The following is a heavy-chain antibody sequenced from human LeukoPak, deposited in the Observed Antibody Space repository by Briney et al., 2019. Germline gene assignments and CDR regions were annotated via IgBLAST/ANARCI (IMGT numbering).Heavy chain of an antibody. CDR1: GFTVSSTY. J-gene: IGHJ4*02. CDR2: INHSGST. Sequence: GSLRLSCAASGFTVSSTYMSWVRQPPGKGLEWTGKINHSGSTNYNPSLKSRVTISVDTSKNQFSLKVSAVTAADTAVYYCARGEGARDGYNYEGPFYFDYWGQGTLVTVSS. V-gene: IGHV4-34*01. CDR3: ARGEGARDGYNYEGPFYFDY. D-gene: IGHD5-24*01.